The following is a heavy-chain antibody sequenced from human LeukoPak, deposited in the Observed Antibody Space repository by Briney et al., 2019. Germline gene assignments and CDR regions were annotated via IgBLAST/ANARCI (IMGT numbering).Heavy chain of an antibody. J-gene: IGHJ5*02. CDR3: ARDPTPYYDSSGYWVNNWFDP. CDR2: IIPIFGTA. D-gene: IGHD3-22*01. Sequence: SVKVSCKASGGTFSSYAISWVRQAPGQGLEWMGGIIPIFGTANYAQKFQGRVTITADESTSTAYMELSSLRSEDTAVYYCARDPTPYYDSSGYWVNNWFDPWGQGTLVTVSS. V-gene: IGHV1-69*13. CDR1: GGTFSSYA.